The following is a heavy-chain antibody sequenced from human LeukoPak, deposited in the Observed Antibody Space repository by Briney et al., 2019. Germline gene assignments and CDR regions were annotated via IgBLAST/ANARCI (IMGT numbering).Heavy chain of an antibody. CDR2: INSDGSST. D-gene: IGHD2-2*01. V-gene: IGHV3-74*01. J-gene: IGHJ6*02. Sequence: PGGSLRLSCAASGFTFSSYWMHWVRQAPGKGLVWVSRINSDGSSTSYADSVKGRFTISRDNAKNTLYLQMNSLRAEDTAVYYCARDLTVVVSAALYYYYGMDVWGQGTLVTVSS. CDR1: GFTFSSYW. CDR3: ARDLTVVVSAALYYYYGMDV.